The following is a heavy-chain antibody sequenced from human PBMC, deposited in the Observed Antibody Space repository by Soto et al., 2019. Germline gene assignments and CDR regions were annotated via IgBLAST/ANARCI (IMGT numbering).Heavy chain of an antibody. D-gene: IGHD1-20*01. Sequence: SETLSLTCAVSGGSFSGYYWSWIRQPPGKGLEWIGDINHSGSTNYNPSLKSRVTISEDTSKNQFSLKLSSVTAADTAVYYCARYKSNYYYGMDVWGQGTTVTVS. CDR2: INHSGST. V-gene: IGHV4-34*01. CDR1: GGSFSGYY. CDR3: ARYKSNYYYGMDV. J-gene: IGHJ6*02.